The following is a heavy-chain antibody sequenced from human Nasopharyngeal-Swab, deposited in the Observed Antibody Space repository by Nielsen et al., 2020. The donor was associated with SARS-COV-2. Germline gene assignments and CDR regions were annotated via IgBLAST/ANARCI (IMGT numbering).Heavy chain of an antibody. D-gene: IGHD6-13*01. CDR3: ATVRDIAAAGNGSNWFDP. CDR1: GYTFTGYY. Sequence: ASVKVSCKASGYTFTGYYMHWVRQAPGQGLEWMGRINPNSGGTNYAQKFQGRVTMTRDTSISTAYMELSRLRSEDTAVYYCATVRDIAAAGNGSNWFDPWGQGTLVTVSS. V-gene: IGHV1-2*06. CDR2: INPNSGGT. J-gene: IGHJ5*02.